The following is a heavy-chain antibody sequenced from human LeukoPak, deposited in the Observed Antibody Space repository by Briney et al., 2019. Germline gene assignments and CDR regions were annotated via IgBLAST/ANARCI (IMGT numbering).Heavy chain of an antibody. CDR1: GFIFSNYA. V-gene: IGHV3-23*01. CDR3: AKLVAGRPSGYMDV. Sequence: GGSLRLSCVASGFIFSNYAMSWVRQAPGKGLEWVSGISGNGGSTSYADSVKGRFTISRDNSKNTLYVQMNSLRAGDTAVYYCAKLVAGRPSGYMDVWGKGTTVTVSS. D-gene: IGHD6-6*01. J-gene: IGHJ6*03. CDR2: ISGNGGST.